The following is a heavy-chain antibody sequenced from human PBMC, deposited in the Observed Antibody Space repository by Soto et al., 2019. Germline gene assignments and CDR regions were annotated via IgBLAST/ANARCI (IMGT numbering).Heavy chain of an antibody. V-gene: IGHV4-61*01. D-gene: IGHD2-15*01. J-gene: IGHJ4*02. CDR1: GGSVSSGSYY. Sequence: SETLSLTCTVSGGSVSSGSYYWSWIRQPPGKGLEWIGYIYYSGSTNYNPSLKSRVTISVDTSKNQFSLKLSSVTAADTAVYYCARDKISFTVVNTGVTWGQGTLVTVSS. CDR3: ARDKISFTVVNTGVT. CDR2: IYYSGST.